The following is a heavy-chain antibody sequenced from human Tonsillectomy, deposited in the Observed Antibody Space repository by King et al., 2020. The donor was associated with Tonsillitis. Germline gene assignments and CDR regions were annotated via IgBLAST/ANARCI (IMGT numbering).Heavy chain of an antibody. V-gene: IGHV3-21*01. CDR2: VSSSSTYI. Sequence: VQLVESGGGLVKSGGSLRLSCAASGFTFSSYSMNWVRQAPGRGLEWVASVSSSSTYIGYVDSVRGRFTISRDNAKNSLYLQMNSLRAEDTAVYYCARDFNGASCPCRYFYMWGRGTLVTVSS. D-gene: IGHD2-2*01. CDR3: ARDFNGASCPCRYFYM. CDR1: GFTFSSYS. J-gene: IGHJ2*01.